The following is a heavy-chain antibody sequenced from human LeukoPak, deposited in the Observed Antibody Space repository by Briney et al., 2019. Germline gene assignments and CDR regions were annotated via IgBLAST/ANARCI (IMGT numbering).Heavy chain of an antibody. D-gene: IGHD6-13*01. CDR3: ARDRRDRIAAAGIFDY. CDR2: ISSSSSYI. Sequence: GGSLRLSCAASGFTFSSYSMNWLRQAPGKGLEWVSSISSSSSYIYYADSVKGRFTISRDNAKNSLHLQMNSLRAEDTAVYYCARDRRDRIAAAGIFDYWGQGTLVTVSS. J-gene: IGHJ4*02. V-gene: IGHV3-21*01. CDR1: GFTFSSYS.